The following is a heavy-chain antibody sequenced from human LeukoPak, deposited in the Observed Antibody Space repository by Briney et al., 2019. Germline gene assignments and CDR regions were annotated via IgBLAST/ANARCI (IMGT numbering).Heavy chain of an antibody. Sequence: GASVKVSRKASGGTFSSYAISWVRQAPGQGLEWMGRIIPIFGIANYAQKFQGRVTITADKSTSTAYMELSSLRSEDTAVYYCARSDIVLMVYAIAPFDYWGQGTLVTVSS. J-gene: IGHJ4*02. D-gene: IGHD2-8*01. CDR3: ARSDIVLMVYAIAPFDY. V-gene: IGHV1-69*04. CDR1: GGTFSSYA. CDR2: IIPIFGIA.